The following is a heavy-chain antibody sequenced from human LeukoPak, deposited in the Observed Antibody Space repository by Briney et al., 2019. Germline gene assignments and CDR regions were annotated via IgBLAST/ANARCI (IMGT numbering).Heavy chain of an antibody. CDR1: GFTFNSHA. J-gene: IGHJ4*02. V-gene: IGHV3-30*04. Sequence: GGSLRLSCAASGFTFNSHAMHWVRQAPGKGLEWLAFISWDGKVKYCADSVEGRFTISRDSPKNTLFLQMNSLRAEDTAVYYCARDLSTRYSIDYWGQGTLVTVSS. CDR2: ISWDGKVK. D-gene: IGHD1-14*01. CDR3: ARDLSTRYSIDY.